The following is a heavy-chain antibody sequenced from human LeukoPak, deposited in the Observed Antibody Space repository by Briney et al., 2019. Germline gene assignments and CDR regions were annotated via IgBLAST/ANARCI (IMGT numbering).Heavy chain of an antibody. Sequence: SVKVSCKASGGTFSGYAISWVRQAPGQGLEWMGGIIPIFGTANYAQKFQGRVTITTDESTSTAYMELSSLRSEDTAVYYCAIGPDSSGYYLHYFDYWGQGTLVTVSS. CDR2: IIPIFGTA. CDR3: AIGPDSSGYYLHYFDY. J-gene: IGHJ4*02. CDR1: GGTFSGYA. V-gene: IGHV1-69*05. D-gene: IGHD3-22*01.